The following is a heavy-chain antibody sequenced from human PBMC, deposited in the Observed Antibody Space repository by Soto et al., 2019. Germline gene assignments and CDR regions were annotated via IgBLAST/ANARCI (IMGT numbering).Heavy chain of an antibody. Sequence: GASVKVSCKASGGTFSNYAINWVRQAPGQGLEWMGGIIPIFGTANYAQKFQGRVTITADESTSTAYMELSSLRSEDTAVYYCARSGFPGIAAYWGQGTLVTVSS. V-gene: IGHV1-69*13. D-gene: IGHD6-13*01. CDR1: GGTFSNYA. J-gene: IGHJ4*02. CDR3: ARSGFPGIAAY. CDR2: IIPIFGTA.